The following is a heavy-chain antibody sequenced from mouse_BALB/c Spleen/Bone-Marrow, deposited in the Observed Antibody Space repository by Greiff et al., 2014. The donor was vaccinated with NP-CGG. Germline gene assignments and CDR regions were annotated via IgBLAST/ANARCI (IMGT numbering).Heavy chain of an antibody. V-gene: IGHV1-54*01. Sequence: QVQLKQSGAELVRPGTSVKVSCKASGYAFTNYFIEWVKQRPGQGLEWIGVLNPGSGGTNYNKKFKGKATLTADKSSSTAYMQLSSLTSDDPAVYFCARDGNWFPYWGQGTLVTVSA. CDR3: ARDGNWFPY. CDR1: GYAFTNYF. J-gene: IGHJ3*01. CDR2: LNPGSGGT. D-gene: IGHD2-1*01.